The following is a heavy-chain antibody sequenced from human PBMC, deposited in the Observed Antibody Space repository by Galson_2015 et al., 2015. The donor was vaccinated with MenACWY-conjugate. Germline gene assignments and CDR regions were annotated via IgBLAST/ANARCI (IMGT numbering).Heavy chain of an antibody. CDR1: GSSFTRYW. D-gene: IGHD4/OR15-4a*01. J-gene: IGHJ4*02. CDR3: ARGTNSELNY. CDR2: IDASDSYT. Sequence: QSGAEVIKPGESLRISCKGSGSSFTRYWITWVRQMPGKGLEWMGRIDASDSYTNYSPSFQGHVTLSVDKSISTAFLQWSSLRASDTAMYFCARGTNSELNYWGQGTLVTVSS. V-gene: IGHV5-10-1*01.